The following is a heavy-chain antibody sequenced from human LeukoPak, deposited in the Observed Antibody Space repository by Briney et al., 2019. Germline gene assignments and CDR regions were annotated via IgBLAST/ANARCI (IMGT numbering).Heavy chain of an antibody. CDR2: INPNSGGT. Sequence: ASVKVSCKASGYTFTGYYMHWVRLAPGQGLEWMGWINPNSGGTNYAQKVQGRVTMTRDTSISTAYMELSRLRSDDTAVYYCARSGDYYYYYYMDVWGKGTTVTVSS. D-gene: IGHD1-26*01. V-gene: IGHV1-2*02. J-gene: IGHJ6*03. CDR3: ARSGDYYYYYYMDV. CDR1: GYTFTGYY.